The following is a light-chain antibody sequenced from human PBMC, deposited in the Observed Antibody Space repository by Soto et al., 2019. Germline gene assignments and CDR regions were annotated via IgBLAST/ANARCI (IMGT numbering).Light chain of an antibody. CDR1: QNVYNN. CDR3: QLCRNWPLT. Sequence: EIVMTQSPATLSVSPGEGATLSCKASQNVYNNLAWYQQRPGQPPRLLIYDASTRATGISARFSGSEYGTEFTLTFSNQQSEDFAVYFCQLCRNWPLTFGGGTKVEIK. V-gene: IGKV3-15*01. CDR2: DAS. J-gene: IGKJ4*01.